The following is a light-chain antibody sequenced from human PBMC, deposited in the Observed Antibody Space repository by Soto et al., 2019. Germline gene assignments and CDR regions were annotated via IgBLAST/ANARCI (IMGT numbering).Light chain of an antibody. CDR1: QSVKSH. CDR3: QHYYIYPPWT. CDR2: AAS. J-gene: IGKJ1*01. Sequence: MTQSPSTLSASLGDRVTISCRASQSVKSHVAWYQQKPGKVPRLLIYAASTRASGIPVRFSGSGSGTDFTLTISCLKSEDSATYYCQHYYIYPPWTFGQGTKVDIK. V-gene: IGKV1-8*01.